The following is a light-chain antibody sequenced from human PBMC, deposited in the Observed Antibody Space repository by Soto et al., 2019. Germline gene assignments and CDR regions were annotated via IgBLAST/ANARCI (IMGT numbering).Light chain of an antibody. J-gene: IGKJ2*01. CDR3: QKRSNWPPGYT. Sequence: EIVLTQSPASLSLSPGERGTLSWRASQSVSSYLVWYQQKPGQAPRLLIYDASNRVTGIPAMFSGSGSGTDFTLNLSSLVPEDVAGYYCQKRSNWPPGYTFGQGTKLEIK. CDR1: QSVSSY. CDR2: DAS. V-gene: IGKV3-11*01.